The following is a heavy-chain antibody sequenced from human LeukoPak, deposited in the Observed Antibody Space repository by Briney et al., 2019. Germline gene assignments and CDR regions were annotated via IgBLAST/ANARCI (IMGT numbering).Heavy chain of an antibody. CDR3: ARSTSCYKCYYYMDV. CDR2: IYYSGST. V-gene: IGHV4-30-4*08. Sequence: SQTLSLTCTVSGGSISSGDYYWSWIRQPPGKGLEWIGYIYYSGSTYYNPSLKSRVTISVDTSKNQFSLKLSSVTAADTAVYYCARSTSCYKCYYYMDVWGKGTTVTVSS. J-gene: IGHJ6*03. D-gene: IGHD2-2*02. CDR1: GGSISSGDYY.